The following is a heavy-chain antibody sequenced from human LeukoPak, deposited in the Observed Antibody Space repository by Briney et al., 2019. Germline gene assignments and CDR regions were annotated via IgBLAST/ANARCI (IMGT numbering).Heavy chain of an antibody. CDR3: ARGPKLGVADESYGMDV. D-gene: IGHD6-19*01. CDR1: GYTFTGYY. Sequence: GASVKVSCKASGYTFTGYYMHWVRQAPGQGLEWMGRINPNSGGTNYAQKFQGRVTMTRDTSFSTAYMELSRLRSDDTAVYYCARGPKLGVADESYGMDVWGQGTTVTVSS. J-gene: IGHJ6*02. V-gene: IGHV1-2*06. CDR2: INPNSGGT.